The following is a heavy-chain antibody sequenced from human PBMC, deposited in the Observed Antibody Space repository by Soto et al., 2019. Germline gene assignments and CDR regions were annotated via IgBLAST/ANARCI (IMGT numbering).Heavy chain of an antibody. Sequence: PSETLSLTCTVSGGSISSYYWSWIRQPPGKGLEWIGYIYYSGSTNYNPSLKSRVTISVDTSKNQFSLKLSSVTAADTAVYYCARATYGSGSYYKYYYYYGMDVWGQGTTVTVSS. J-gene: IGHJ6*02. D-gene: IGHD3-10*01. V-gene: IGHV4-59*01. CDR1: GGSISSYY. CDR2: IYYSGST. CDR3: ARATYGSGSYYKYYYYYGMDV.